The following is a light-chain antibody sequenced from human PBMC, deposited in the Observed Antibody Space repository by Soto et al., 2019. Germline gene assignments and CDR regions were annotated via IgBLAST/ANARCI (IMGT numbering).Light chain of an antibody. CDR2: EVS. Sequence: ALTQPASVSWSPGQSITISCTGTSSDVGSYNLVSWYQQHPGKAPKLMIYEVSKRPSGVSSRFSGSKSGNTASLTISGLQAEDEADYYCCSYAGSSTYVFGTGTKVTVL. J-gene: IGLJ1*01. V-gene: IGLV2-23*02. CDR1: SSDVGSYNL. CDR3: CSYAGSSTYV.